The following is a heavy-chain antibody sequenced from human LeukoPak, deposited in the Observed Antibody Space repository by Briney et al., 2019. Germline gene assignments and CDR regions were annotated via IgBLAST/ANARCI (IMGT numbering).Heavy chain of an antibody. CDR3: AKYSSSSHFDY. Sequence: ASVKVSCKASGYTFTGYYMHWVRQAPGQGLEWMGWINPNSGGTNYAQKFQGRVTMTRDTSISIAYMELSRLRSEDTAVYYCAKYSSSSHFDYWGQGTLVTVSS. CDR2: INPNSGGT. J-gene: IGHJ4*02. D-gene: IGHD6-6*01. V-gene: IGHV1-2*02. CDR1: GYTFTGYY.